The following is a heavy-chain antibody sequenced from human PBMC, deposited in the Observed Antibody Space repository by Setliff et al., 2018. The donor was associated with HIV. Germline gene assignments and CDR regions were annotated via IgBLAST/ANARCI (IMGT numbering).Heavy chain of an antibody. D-gene: IGHD6-19*01. CDR1: GFTFSNYE. V-gene: IGHV3-48*03. Sequence: GGSLRLSCAASGFTFSNYEMNWVRQAPGKGLEWVSYISSSGTTIYYADSVKGRFTISRDNAKNTLYLQMNSLRPEDTAVYYCAKDRRIAVAGYYFDYWGQGTLVTVSS. CDR2: ISSSGTTI. J-gene: IGHJ4*02. CDR3: AKDRRIAVAGYYFDY.